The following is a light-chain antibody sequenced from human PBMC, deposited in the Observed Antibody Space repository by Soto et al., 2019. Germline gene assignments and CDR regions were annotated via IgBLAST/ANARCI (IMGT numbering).Light chain of an antibody. J-gene: IGLJ1*01. V-gene: IGLV2-14*01. Sequence: QSALTQPASVSGSPGQSITISCTGTSSDIGRYNYVSWYQQHPGKAPKVIISEVTNRPSGVSDRFSGSKSGNTASLTIPGLQAEDEADYSCSSYTGGSTLYVFGTGTKVTVL. CDR3: SSYTGGSTLYV. CDR2: EVT. CDR1: SSDIGRYNY.